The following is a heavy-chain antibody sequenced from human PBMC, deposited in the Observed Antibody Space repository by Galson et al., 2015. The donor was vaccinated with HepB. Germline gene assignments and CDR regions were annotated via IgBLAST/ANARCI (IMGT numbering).Heavy chain of an antibody. CDR2: IYTSGST. D-gene: IGHD3-22*01. CDR3: ARAPYYYDSSGFNWFDP. CDR1: GCSISSGSFH. Sequence: TLSLTCTVSGCSISSGSFHWRWMRPPAGKALEWFGSIYTSGSTNYNPSLKRRVTMSVDTSKTQFSLKLSSVTAADTAVYYCARAPYYYDSSGFNWFDPWGQGTLVTVSS. J-gene: IGHJ5*02. V-gene: IGHV4-61*02.